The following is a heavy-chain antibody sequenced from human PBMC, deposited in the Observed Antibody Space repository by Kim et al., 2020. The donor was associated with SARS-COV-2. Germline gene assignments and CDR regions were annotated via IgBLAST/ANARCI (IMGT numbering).Heavy chain of an antibody. CDR3: TQGIGYSMNV. V-gene: IGHV3-15*01. CDR2: ETV. D-gene: IGHD2-2*02. J-gene: IGHJ6*02. Sequence: ETVEYAAPVTGRFTISRDDAKNTVYLQMNSLRSEDTAVYYCTQGIGYSMNVWGQGTTVTVSS.